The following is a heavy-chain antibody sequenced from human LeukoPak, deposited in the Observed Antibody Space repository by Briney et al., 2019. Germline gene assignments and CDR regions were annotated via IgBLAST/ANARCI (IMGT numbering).Heavy chain of an antibody. V-gene: IGHV4-59*01. J-gene: IGHJ4*02. CDR2: IHYSGIT. Sequence: PSETLSLTCTVSGGSISGYYWTWIRQPPGKGLEWIGFIHYSGITNYNPSLKSRVTISLDMSKNQFSLGLTSVTTADTAVYYCAKRPVVATFDYWGQGTLVTVSS. CDR3: AKRPVVATFDY. CDR1: GGSISGYY. D-gene: IGHD2-15*01.